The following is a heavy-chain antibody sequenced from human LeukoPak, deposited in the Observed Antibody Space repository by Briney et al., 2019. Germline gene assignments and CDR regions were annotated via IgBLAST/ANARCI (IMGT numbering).Heavy chain of an antibody. J-gene: IGHJ4*02. CDR3: AREARYGFSQYYFDY. CDR2: INQDGSEK. CDR1: GFTFSRYW. D-gene: IGHD4-17*01. Sequence: PGGSLRLSCAASGFTFSRYWMSWVRQAPGKGLEWVANINQDGSEKYYVDSVKGRFTISRDNAKSSLDLQMNSLSAEDTAVFYCAREARYGFSQYYFDYWGQGLLVTVSS. V-gene: IGHV3-7*04.